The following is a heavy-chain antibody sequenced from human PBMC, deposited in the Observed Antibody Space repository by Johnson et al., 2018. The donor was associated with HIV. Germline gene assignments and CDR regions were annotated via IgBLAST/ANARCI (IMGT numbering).Heavy chain of an antibody. D-gene: IGHD5-12*01. CDR1: GFTVSSNY. J-gene: IGHJ3*02. V-gene: IGHV3-23*04. CDR3: AKEKDSGYVCRAFDI. Sequence: MQLVESGGGLVQPGGSLRLSCAASGFTVSSNYMSWVRQAPGKGLEWVSTISDNGGSAYYADSVKGRFTISRDKSKNTVYLAMNSLRAEDTAIYHCAKEKDSGYVCRAFDIWGQGTMVTVSS. CDR2: ISDNGGSA.